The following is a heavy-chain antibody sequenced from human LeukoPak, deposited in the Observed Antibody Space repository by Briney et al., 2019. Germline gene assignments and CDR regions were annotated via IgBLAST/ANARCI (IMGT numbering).Heavy chain of an antibody. D-gene: IGHD2-2*01. V-gene: IGHV3-23*01. CDR3: AKGPPFSYCSSTSCYFPDYYYYGMDV. CDR2: ISGSGGST. J-gene: IGHJ6*02. Sequence: LPGGSLRLSCAASGFTFSSYAMSWVRQAPGKGLEWVSAISGSGGSTYYADSVKGRFTISRDNSKNTLYLQMNSLRAEDTAVYYCAKGPPFSYCSSTSCYFPDYYYYGMDVWGQGTTVTVSS. CDR1: GFTFSSYA.